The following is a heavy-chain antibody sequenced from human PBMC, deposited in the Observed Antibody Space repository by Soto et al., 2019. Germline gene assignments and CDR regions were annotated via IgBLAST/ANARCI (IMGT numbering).Heavy chain of an antibody. V-gene: IGHV5-51*01. Sequence: GESLKISCKGSGYSFTNYWIGWVRQMPGKGLEWMGIIYPGDSDTRYSPSFQGQVTISADKSISTAYLQWSSLKASDTAIYYCARQRLARLDAFAVWGQGTMVTVSS. CDR2: IYPGDSDT. CDR1: GYSFTNYW. J-gene: IGHJ3*01. CDR3: ARQRLARLDAFAV. D-gene: IGHD3-9*01.